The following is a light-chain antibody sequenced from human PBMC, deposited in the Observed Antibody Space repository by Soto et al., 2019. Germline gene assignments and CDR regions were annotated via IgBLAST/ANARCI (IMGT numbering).Light chain of an antibody. CDR3: SSYTSSHTLV. Sequence: QSVLTQPASVSGSPGQSITIACTGTSSDVGGYNHVSWYQQHPGKAPKLMIYDVSNRPSGVSNRFSGSKSGSTASLTISGLQDEDEADYHCSSYTSSHTLVFGTGTKLTVL. CDR1: SSDVGGYNH. V-gene: IGLV2-14*01. J-gene: IGLJ1*01. CDR2: DVS.